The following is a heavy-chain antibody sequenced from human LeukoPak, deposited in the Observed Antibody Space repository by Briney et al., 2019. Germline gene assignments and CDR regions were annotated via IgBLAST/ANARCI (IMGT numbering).Heavy chain of an antibody. D-gene: IGHD3-16*01. J-gene: IGHJ6*03. Sequence: GGSLRLSCVASGFTFSSYSMNWVRQAPGKGLEGVSYISGSSGTIYYADSVRGRFTISRDNAKNSLYLQMNSLRAEDTAVYYCARRSEFGVLYYMDIWGKGTTVTVSS. CDR3: ARRSEFGVLYYMDI. V-gene: IGHV3-48*01. CDR2: ISGSSGTI. CDR1: GFTFSSYS.